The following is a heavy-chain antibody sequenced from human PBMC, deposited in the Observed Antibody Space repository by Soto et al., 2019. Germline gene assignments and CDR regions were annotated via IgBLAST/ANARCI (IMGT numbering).Heavy chain of an antibody. J-gene: IGHJ4*02. Sequence: EVHLVESGGGLVQTGGSLRLSCAISESTVRRDWMNWVRQAPGKGLEWVAHTNQDGSEKYYVDSVKGRFTITRDNAKNTPYLKMNSRRVGDTAMYYCSGGVGDAFWGQGTLVTVSS. CDR1: ESTVRRDW. CDR2: TNQDGSEK. D-gene: IGHD1-26*01. CDR3: SGGVGDAF. V-gene: IGHV3-7*04.